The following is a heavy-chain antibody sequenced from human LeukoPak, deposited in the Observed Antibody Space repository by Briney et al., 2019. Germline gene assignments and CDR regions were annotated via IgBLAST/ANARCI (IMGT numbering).Heavy chain of an antibody. D-gene: IGHD3-10*01. J-gene: IGHJ4*02. V-gene: IGHV1-69*13. Sequence: SVKVSCKASGGTFSSYAISWVRQAPGQGLEWMGGIIPIFGTTNYAQKFQGRVTITADESTSTAYMELSSLRSEDTAVYYCARDFYGSGTYHKPFDYWGQGTLVTVSS. CDR1: GGTFSSYA. CDR2: IIPIFGTT. CDR3: ARDFYGSGTYHKPFDY.